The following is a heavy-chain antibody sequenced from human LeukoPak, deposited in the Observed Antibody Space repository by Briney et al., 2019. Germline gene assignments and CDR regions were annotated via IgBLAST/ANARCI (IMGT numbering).Heavy chain of an antibody. D-gene: IGHD5-18*01. V-gene: IGHV1-18*04. CDR3: ARSLDTAMVSSLYYYYYMDV. Sequence: GASVKVSCKASGYTLTGYYMPWVRQAPGQRLEWMGWISAYNGNTNSAKKLQGRVTMTTDTSTSTAYMELRSQRSDDTAVDYCARSLDTAMVSSLYYYYYMDVWGKGTTVTVSS. J-gene: IGHJ6*03. CDR2: ISAYNGNT. CDR1: GYTLTGYY.